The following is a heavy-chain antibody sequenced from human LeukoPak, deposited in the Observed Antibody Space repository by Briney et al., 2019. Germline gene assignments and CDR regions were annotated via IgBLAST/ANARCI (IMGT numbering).Heavy chain of an antibody. J-gene: IGHJ3*02. CDR2: IFTGGSA. Sequence: SETLSLTCTVSGDSISSGKFHWSWIRQPAGKGLEWIGRIFTGGSANFNRVYTGGRTGYNPSLKSRVTISVDTSKNHFSLKLSSVTAADTAVYYCATGKGYCSSTSCYSSAFDIWGQGTMVTVSS. CDR3: ATGKGYCSSTSCYSSAFDI. CDR1: GDSISSGKFH. D-gene: IGHD2-2*02. V-gene: IGHV4-61*02.